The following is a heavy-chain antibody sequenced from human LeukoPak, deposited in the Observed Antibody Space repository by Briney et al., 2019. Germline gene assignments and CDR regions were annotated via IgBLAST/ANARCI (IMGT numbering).Heavy chain of an antibody. J-gene: IGHJ3*02. V-gene: IGHV4-61*02. CDR3: ARGGSGWDAFDI. CDR1: GGSISSGSYY. D-gene: IGHD6-19*01. Sequence: NPSETLSLTCTVSGGSISSGSYYWSWIRQPPGKGLEWIGRIYTSGSTNYNPSLKSRVTISVDTSKNQFSLKLSSVTAADTAVYYCARGGSGWDAFDIWGQGTMVTVSS. CDR2: IYTSGST.